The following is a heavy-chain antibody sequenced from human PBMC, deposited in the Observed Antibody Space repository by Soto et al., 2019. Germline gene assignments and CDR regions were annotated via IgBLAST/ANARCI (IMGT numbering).Heavy chain of an antibody. CDR1: GFTFSSNG. V-gene: IGHV3-23*01. J-gene: IGHJ6*01. CDR3: AKGTQFFYYCARDV. CDR2: LSGSGDGT. Sequence: GGSLRLSCAASGFTFSSNGMNWVRHAPRKGQERVSALSGSGDGTYYSDPVRGRLSISRDNSKNTLYLQMSSLRGEDTAVYYCAKGTQFFYYCARDVWGQGTTGTVSS.